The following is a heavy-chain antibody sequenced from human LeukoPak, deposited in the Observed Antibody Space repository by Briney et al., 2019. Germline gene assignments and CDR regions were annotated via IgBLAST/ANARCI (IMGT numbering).Heavy chain of an antibody. J-gene: IGHJ4*02. CDR2: ISGSGGST. CDR1: GFTFSSYA. D-gene: IGHD1-26*01. V-gene: IGHV3-23*01. Sequence: GGSLRLSCAASGFTFSSYAMSWVRQAPGKGLEWVSAISGSGGSTYYADSVKGRFTISRDDSKNTLYLQMNSLRAEDTAVYYCAKDVRIVGAAYFDYWGQGTLVTVSS. CDR3: AKDVRIVGAAYFDY.